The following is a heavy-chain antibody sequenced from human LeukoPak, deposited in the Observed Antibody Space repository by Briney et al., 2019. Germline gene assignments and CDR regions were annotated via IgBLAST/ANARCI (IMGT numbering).Heavy chain of an antibody. J-gene: IGHJ4*02. CDR2: IYYSGST. V-gene: IGHV4-59*12. D-gene: IGHD3-10*01. CDR3: ARLYGSGSYYNY. Sequence: SETLSLTCTVSGGSISTYYWNWIRQSPEKGLEWIGNIYYSGSTNYNPSLKSRVTMSVDTSKNQFSLKLSSVTAADTAVYYCARLYGSGSYYNYWGQGTLVTVSS. CDR1: GGSISTYY.